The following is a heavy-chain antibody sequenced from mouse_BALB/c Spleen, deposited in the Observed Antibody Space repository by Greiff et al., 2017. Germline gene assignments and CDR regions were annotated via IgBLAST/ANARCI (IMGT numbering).Heavy chain of an antibody. V-gene: IGHV5-6-5*01. CDR3: ASGDYDYDGRDYYAMDY. CDR2: ISSGGST. CDR1: GFTFSSYA. J-gene: IGHJ4*01. D-gene: IGHD2-4*01. Sequence: EVKVVESGGGLVKPGGSLKLSCAASGFTFSSYAMSWVRQTPEKRLEWVASISSGGSTYYPDSVKGRFTISRDNARNILYLQMSSLRSEDTAMYYCASGDYDYDGRDYYAMDYWGQGTSVTVSS.